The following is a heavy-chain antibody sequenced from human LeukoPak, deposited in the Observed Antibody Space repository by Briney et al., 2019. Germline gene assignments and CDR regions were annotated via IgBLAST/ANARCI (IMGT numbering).Heavy chain of an antibody. J-gene: IGHJ4*02. D-gene: IGHD2-2*01. Sequence: ASVKVSCKASGGTFSSYAISWVRQAPGQGLEWMGGIIPIFGTANYAQKFQGRVTITTDESTSTAYMELSSLRSEDTAVYYCARGGGVVPLTDWSRGFFDYWGQGTLVTVSS. CDR2: IIPIFGTA. V-gene: IGHV1-69*05. CDR3: ARGGGVVPLTDWSRGFFDY. CDR1: GGTFSSYA.